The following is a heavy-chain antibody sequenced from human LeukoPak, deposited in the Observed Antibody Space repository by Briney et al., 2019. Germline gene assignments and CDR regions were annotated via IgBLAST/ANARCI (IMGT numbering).Heavy chain of an antibody. D-gene: IGHD3-16*01. J-gene: IGHJ4*02. Sequence: NASETLSLTCSISGDSISSDYWSWTRQPPGKGLEWIGYIYYSGSTNYTPSLKSRVTISVDTSKNQFSLKLSSVTAADTAVYYCVGSSYGHFEYWDQGTLVTVSS. CDR1: GDSISSDY. CDR3: VGSSYGHFEY. V-gene: IGHV4-59*01. CDR2: IYYSGST.